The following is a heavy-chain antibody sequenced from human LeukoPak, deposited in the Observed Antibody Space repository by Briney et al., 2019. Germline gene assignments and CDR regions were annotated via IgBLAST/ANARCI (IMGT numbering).Heavy chain of an antibody. Sequence: SETLSLTCTVSGGSISSHYWSWIRQPPGKGLEWIGYIYYSGSTNYNPSLKSRVTISVDTSKNQFSLKLSSVTAADTAVYYCARGYYYGSGATIDYWGQGTLVTVSS. CDR1: GGSISSHY. J-gene: IGHJ4*02. V-gene: IGHV4-59*11. CDR3: ARGYYYGSGATIDY. CDR2: IYYSGST. D-gene: IGHD3-10*01.